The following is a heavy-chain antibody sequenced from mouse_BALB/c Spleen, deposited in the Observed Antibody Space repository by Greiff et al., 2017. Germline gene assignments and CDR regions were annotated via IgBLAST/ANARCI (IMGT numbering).Heavy chain of an antibody. CDR1: GFTFSSYT. CDR2: ISSGGSYT. CDR3: TRENYGYVDY. Sequence: EVKLVESGGGLVKPGGSLKLSCAASGFTFSSYTMSWVRQTPEKRLEWVATISSGGSYTYYPDSVKGRFTISRDNAKNTLYLQMSSLKSEDTAMYYCTRENYGYVDYWGQGTTLTVSS. J-gene: IGHJ2*01. D-gene: IGHD1-1*01. V-gene: IGHV5-6-4*01.